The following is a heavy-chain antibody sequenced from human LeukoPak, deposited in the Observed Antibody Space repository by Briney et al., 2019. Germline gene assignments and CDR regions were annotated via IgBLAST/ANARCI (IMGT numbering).Heavy chain of an antibody. CDR2: INHSGST. CDR1: GGSFSGYY. Sequence: SETLSLTCAVYGGSFSGYYWSWIRQPPGKGLGWIGEINHSGSTNYNPSLKSRVTISVDTSKNQFSLKLSSVTAADTAVYYCARRQQQLVSSHFDYWGQGTLVTVSS. D-gene: IGHD6-13*01. V-gene: IGHV4-34*01. J-gene: IGHJ4*02. CDR3: ARRQQQLVSSHFDY.